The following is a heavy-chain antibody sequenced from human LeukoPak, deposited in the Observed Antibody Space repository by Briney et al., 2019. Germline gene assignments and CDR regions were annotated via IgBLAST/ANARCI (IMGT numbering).Heavy chain of an antibody. J-gene: IGHJ4*02. CDR1: GFTFSNYW. Sequence: GGSLRLSCAASGFTFSNYWMNWVRHAPGKGLEWVANIKEDGSEKYYVDSVKGRFTISRDNAKNSLYLQMNNLRAEDTAVYYCASGSRSGWYRGTDYWGQGTLVTVSS. CDR3: ASGSRSGWYRGTDY. V-gene: IGHV3-7*02. CDR2: IKEDGSEK. D-gene: IGHD6-19*01.